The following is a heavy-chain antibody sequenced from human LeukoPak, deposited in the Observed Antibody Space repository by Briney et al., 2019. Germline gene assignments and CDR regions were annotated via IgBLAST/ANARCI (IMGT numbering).Heavy chain of an antibody. CDR2: IKQDGSEK. CDR1: GFTFSSYW. CDR3: ARARYFDWLIPYFDY. D-gene: IGHD3-9*01. Sequence: GGSLRLSCAASGFTFSSYWMSWVRQAPGKGREWVANIKQDGSEKCYVDSVKGRFTISRDNAKNSLYLQMNSLRAEDTAVYYCARARYFDWLIPYFDYWGQGTLVTVSS. V-gene: IGHV3-7*04. J-gene: IGHJ4*02.